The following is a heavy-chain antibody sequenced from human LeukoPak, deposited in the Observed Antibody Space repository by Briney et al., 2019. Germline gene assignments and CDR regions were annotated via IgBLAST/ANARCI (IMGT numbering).Heavy chain of an antibody. CDR2: IWYDGSNK. CDR3: ARATITMVRGVIVTYYYDY. Sequence: PGGSLRLSCAASGFTFSSYGMHWVRQAPGKGLEWVAVIWYDGSNKYYADSVKGRFTISRDNSKNTLYLQMNSLRAEDTAVYYCARATITMVRGVIVTYYYDYWGQGTLVTVSS. CDR1: GFTFSSYG. V-gene: IGHV3-33*01. D-gene: IGHD3-10*01. J-gene: IGHJ4*02.